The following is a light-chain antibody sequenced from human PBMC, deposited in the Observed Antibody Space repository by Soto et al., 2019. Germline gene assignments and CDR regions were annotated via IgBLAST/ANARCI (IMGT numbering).Light chain of an antibody. V-gene: IGKV3-20*01. CDR2: GAS. CDR3: QQFGSSAPLT. J-gene: IGKJ4*01. CDR1: QIVNTFY. Sequence: EVVLSQSPGTLSLSPGESATLSCRASQIVNTFYLAWYQQKPGQAPRLLIYGASSRATGIPDRFSASGSATDFSLTIRRLEPEDSAVYYCQQFGSSAPLTLGGGTQVEIK.